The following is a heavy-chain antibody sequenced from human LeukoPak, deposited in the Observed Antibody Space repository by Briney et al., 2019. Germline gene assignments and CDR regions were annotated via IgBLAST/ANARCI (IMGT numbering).Heavy chain of an antibody. D-gene: IGHD5/OR15-5a*01. CDR3: ARGSLGREVSAFFRN. J-gene: IGHJ4*02. CDR1: GDSINSNNYY. Sequence: SETLSLTCTVSGDSINSNNYYWSWIRQPAGKGLEWIGRIYSSGRTNYNPSLKSRVTISLDTSRNQFSLRLSSVTAADTAVYYCARGSLGREVSAFFRNWGQGILVTVSS. V-gene: IGHV4-61*02. CDR2: IYSSGRT.